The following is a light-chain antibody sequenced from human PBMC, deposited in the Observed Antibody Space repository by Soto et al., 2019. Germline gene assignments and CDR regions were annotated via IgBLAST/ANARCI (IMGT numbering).Light chain of an antibody. CDR1: RSDVVSYNF. J-gene: IGLJ3*02. V-gene: IGLV2-23*01. CDR2: EGT. CDR3: SSSGGNTPWV. Sequence: QSALTQPASVSGSPGQSITISCTGVRSDVVSYNFVSWYQQHPGQAPKLIIYEGTQRPSGVSDRFSGSRSGNTASLTVSRLHADDEAHYYCSSSGGNTPWVFGAGTKLTVL.